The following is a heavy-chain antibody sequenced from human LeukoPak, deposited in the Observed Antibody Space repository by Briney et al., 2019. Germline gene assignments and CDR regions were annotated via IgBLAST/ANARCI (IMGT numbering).Heavy chain of an antibody. J-gene: IGHJ4*02. CDR3: ARVDYSSGWYYFDY. V-gene: IGHV3-11*01. CDR2: ISSSGSTI. CDR1: GFTFSDYY. Sequence: GGSLRLSCAASGFTFSDYYMSWIRQAPGKGLEWVSYISSSGSTIYYADSVKGRFTISRDNAKNSLYLQMNSLKAEDTAVYYCARVDYSSGWYYFDYWGQGTLSPSPQ. D-gene: IGHD6-19*01.